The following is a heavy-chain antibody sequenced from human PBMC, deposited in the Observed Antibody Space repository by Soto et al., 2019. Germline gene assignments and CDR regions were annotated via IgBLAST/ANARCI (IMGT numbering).Heavy chain of an antibody. V-gene: IGHV1-2*04. CDR3: ARDLSPRIAVAGLDP. CDR1: GYTFTGYY. J-gene: IGHJ5*02. CDR2: INPNSGGT. Sequence: GASVKVSCKASGYTFTGYYMHWVRQAPGQGLEWMGWINPNSGGTNYAQKFQGWVTMTRDTSISTAYMELSRLRSDDTAVYYCARDLSPRIAVAGLDPWGQGTLVTVSS. D-gene: IGHD6-19*01.